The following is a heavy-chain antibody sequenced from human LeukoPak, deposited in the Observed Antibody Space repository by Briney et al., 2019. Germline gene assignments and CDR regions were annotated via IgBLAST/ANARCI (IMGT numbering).Heavy chain of an antibody. D-gene: IGHD3-10*01. CDR1: GGSISSYY. V-gene: IGHV4-59*01. J-gene: IGHJ6*03. CDR2: IYYSGST. Sequence: SETLSLACTVSGGSISSYYWSWIRQPPGKGLEWIGYIYYSGSTNYNPSLKSRVTISVDTSKNQFSLKLSSVTAADTAVYYCARMPSYYYGVHFGYYMDVWGKGTTVTVSS. CDR3: ARMPSYYYGVHFGYYMDV.